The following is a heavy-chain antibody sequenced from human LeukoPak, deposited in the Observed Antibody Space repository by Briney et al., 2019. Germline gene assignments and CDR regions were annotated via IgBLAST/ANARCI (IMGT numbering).Heavy chain of an antibody. CDR1: GFTFSTYA. D-gene: IGHD3-9*01. Sequence: GGSLRLSCAASGFTFSTYAMHWVRQAPGKGLEWVAVISYDGRNKCYADSVKGRFTISRDNSKNTLYLQMNSLRAEDTAVYYWGRVGGGGKRYDILPVSDYGGQEPLVPVPS. CDR3: GRVGGGGKRYDILPVSDY. J-gene: IGHJ4*02. CDR2: ISYDGRNK. V-gene: IGHV3-30*04.